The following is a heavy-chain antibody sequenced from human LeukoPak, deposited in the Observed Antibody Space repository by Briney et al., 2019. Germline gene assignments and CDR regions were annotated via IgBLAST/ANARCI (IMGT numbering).Heavy chain of an antibody. D-gene: IGHD5-18*01. Sequence: ASVKVSCKASGYTFTGYYMHWVRQAPGQGLEWMGWINPNSGGTNYAQKFQGRVTMTRDTSISTAYMELSRLTFDDTAVYYCARDPNTPLEDLDYWGQGTLVTVSS. J-gene: IGHJ4*02. V-gene: IGHV1-2*02. CDR1: GYTFTGYY. CDR2: INPNSGGT. CDR3: ARDPNTPLEDLDY.